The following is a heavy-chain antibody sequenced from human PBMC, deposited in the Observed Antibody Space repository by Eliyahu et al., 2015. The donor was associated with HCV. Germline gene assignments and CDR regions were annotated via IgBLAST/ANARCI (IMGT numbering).Heavy chain of an antibody. Sequence: VLLVESGGDLVQPGGSLRLSCAASGFTFXNYWMXWXRQTPGKGLEXVAXXKQDGSETYYLDSVKGRFTVSRDNAKNSLYLEMNRLRSEDTAVYYCARGITYYYDSSGYYFQYWGQGTLVTVSS. CDR1: GFTFXNYW. D-gene: IGHD3-22*01. V-gene: IGHV3-7*01. CDR3: ARGITYYYDSSGYYFQY. CDR2: XKQDGSET. J-gene: IGHJ1*01.